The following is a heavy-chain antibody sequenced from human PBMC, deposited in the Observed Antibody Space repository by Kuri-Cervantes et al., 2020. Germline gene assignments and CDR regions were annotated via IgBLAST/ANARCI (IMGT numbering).Heavy chain of an antibody. Sequence: SETLSLTCAISGDSVSSNSAAWNWIRQSPSRGLEWLGRTFYRSKWYNEYAASVKSRITINVDTSKNQFSLQLNSVTPEDTAVYYCARDYSGVSQFLEWLPIFFDHWGRGTLVTVSS. D-gene: IGHD3-3*01. V-gene: IGHV6-1*01. CDR3: ARDYSGVSQFLEWLPIFFDH. CDR2: TFYRSKWYN. CDR1: GDSVSSNSAA. J-gene: IGHJ4*02.